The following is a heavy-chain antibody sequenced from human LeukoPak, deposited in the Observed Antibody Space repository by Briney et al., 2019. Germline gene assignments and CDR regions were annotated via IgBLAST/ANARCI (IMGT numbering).Heavy chain of an antibody. D-gene: IGHD3-22*01. CDR2: INPSVSST. J-gene: IGHJ4*02. Sequence: IINPSVSSTIYAQTFQGRVTITRDRYKSKVYMEMRSLRSEDTAVYYCASVRSGYGYYFDYWGQGTLVTVSS. CDR3: ASVRSGYGYYFDY. V-gene: IGHV1-46*01.